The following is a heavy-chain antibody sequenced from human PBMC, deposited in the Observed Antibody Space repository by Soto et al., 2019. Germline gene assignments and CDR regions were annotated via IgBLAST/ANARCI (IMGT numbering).Heavy chain of an antibody. V-gene: IGHV1-46*01. CDR1: GYTFTSYY. D-gene: IGHD5-12*01. J-gene: IGHJ6*02. Sequence: QVQLVQSGAEVKKPGASVKVSCKASGYTFTSYYMHWVRQAPGQGLEWMGIINPSGGSTSYAQKFQCRVTMTRDTSTSTVYMELSSLRSEDTAVYYCARSRVEMATISYVYGMDVWGQGTTVTVSS. CDR3: ARSRVEMATISYVYGMDV. CDR2: INPSGGST.